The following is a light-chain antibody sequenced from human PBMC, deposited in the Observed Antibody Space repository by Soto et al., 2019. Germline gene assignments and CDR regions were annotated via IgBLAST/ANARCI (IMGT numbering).Light chain of an antibody. CDR2: EVS. V-gene: IGLV2-23*02. CDR1: SSDVGSYNL. Sequence: QSALTQPASVSGSPGQSITISCTGTSSDVGSYNLVSWYQQHPGKAPKLMIYEVSKRPSGVSNRFSGSKSGNTASLTISGFQAEDEADYYCCSYAGSSTPLIFGTGTKVTFL. CDR3: CSYAGSSTPLI. J-gene: IGLJ1*01.